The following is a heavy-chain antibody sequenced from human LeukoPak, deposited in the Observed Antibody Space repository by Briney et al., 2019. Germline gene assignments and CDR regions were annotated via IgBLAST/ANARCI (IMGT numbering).Heavy chain of an antibody. CDR2: ISSSSSTI. J-gene: IGHJ4*02. V-gene: IGHV3-48*01. D-gene: IGHD5-24*01. CDR3: ASGAYGMAFDY. CDR1: GFTFSTYN. Sequence: PGGSLRLSCAASGFTFSTYNMNWVRQAPGKGLEWVSYISSSSSTIYYADSVKGRFTISRDNAKNSLYLQMNSLRAEDTAVYYCASGAYGMAFDYWGQGTLVTVSS.